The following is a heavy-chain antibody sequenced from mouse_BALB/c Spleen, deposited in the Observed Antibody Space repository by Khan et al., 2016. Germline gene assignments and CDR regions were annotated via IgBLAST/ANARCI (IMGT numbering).Heavy chain of an antibody. CDR3: ANGNDWYFDV. CDR2: ISYDGSN. CDR1: GYSITSGYY. D-gene: IGHD2-1*01. Sequence: EVQLQESGPGLVKPSQSLSLTCSVTGYSITSGYYWNWIRQFPGNKLEWMGYISYDGSNNYNPSLKNRISITRDTSKNQFFLKLNSVTTEDTATYYCANGNDWYFDVWGAGTTVTVSS. J-gene: IGHJ1*01. V-gene: IGHV3-6*02.